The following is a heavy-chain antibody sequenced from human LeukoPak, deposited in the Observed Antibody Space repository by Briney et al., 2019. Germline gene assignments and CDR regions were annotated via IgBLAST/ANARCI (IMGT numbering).Heavy chain of an antibody. D-gene: IGHD1-26*01. CDR3: AKDRIVGATARLFDY. Sequence: GASLRLSCAASGFTFSSYAMSWVRQAPGKGLGWVSAISGSGGSTYYADSVKGRFTISRDNSKNTLHLQMNSLRAEDTAVYYCAKDRIVGATARLFDYWGQGTLVTVSS. J-gene: IGHJ4*02. CDR1: GFTFSSYA. V-gene: IGHV3-23*01. CDR2: ISGSGGST.